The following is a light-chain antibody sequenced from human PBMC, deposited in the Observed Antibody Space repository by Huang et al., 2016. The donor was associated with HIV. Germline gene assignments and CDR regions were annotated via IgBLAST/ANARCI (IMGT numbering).Light chain of an antibody. CDR1: QSLLHSNGYNY. CDR2: LGS. Sequence: DIVMTQSPLSLPVTPGEPASISCRSSQSLLHSNGYNYLDWYLQKPGQSPQLLIYLGSYRASGVPDRFSGSESGTDFTLKISRVEAEDVGVYYCMQALQTPTFGQGTKVEIK. J-gene: IGKJ1*01. CDR3: MQALQTPT. V-gene: IGKV2-28*01.